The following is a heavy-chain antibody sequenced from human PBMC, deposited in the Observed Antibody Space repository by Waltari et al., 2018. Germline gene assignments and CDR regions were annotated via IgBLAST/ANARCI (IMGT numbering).Heavy chain of an antibody. V-gene: IGHV1-69*01. J-gene: IGHJ5*02. CDR1: GGTFSSYA. Sequence: QVQLVQSGAEGKKPGSSVKVSCKASGGTFSSYATSWVRQAPGQGLEWMGGIIPIFGTANYAQKFQGRVTITADESTSTAYMELSSLRSEDTAVYYCARDPRYCSSTSCYTWFDPWGQGTLVTVSS. D-gene: IGHD2-2*02. CDR2: IIPIFGTA. CDR3: ARDPRYCSSTSCYTWFDP.